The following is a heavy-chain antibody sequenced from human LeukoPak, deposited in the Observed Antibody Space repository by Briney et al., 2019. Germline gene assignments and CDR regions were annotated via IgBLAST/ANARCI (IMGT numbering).Heavy chain of an antibody. CDR2: IYTSGST. CDR1: GGSISSGSYY. D-gene: IGHD1-7*01. CDR3: AGGSNWNYFD. Sequence: SQTLSLTCTVSGGSISSGSYYWSWIRQPAGKGLEWIGRIYTSGSTNYNPSLKSRVTISVDTSKNQFSLKLSSVTAADTAVYYCAGGSNWNYFDWGQGTLVTVSS. J-gene: IGHJ4*02. V-gene: IGHV4-61*02.